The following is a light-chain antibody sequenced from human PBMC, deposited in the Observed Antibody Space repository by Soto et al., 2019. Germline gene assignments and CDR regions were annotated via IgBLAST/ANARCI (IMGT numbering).Light chain of an antibody. J-gene: IGKJ1*01. CDR1: QSVSSY. V-gene: IGKV3-11*01. CDR2: DAS. CDR3: QQRSNWPWT. Sequence: GVNLSAATLSLSPGVRATLSCWASQSVSSYLAWYQHKPGQAPRLLIYDASNRATGIPARFSGSGSGTDFTLTISSLEPEDFAVYYCQQRSNWPWTFGQGSIV.